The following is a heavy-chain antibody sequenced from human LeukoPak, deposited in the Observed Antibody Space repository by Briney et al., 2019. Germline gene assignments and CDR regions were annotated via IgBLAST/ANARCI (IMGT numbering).Heavy chain of an antibody. J-gene: IGHJ6*02. CDR1: GGTFSSYA. CDR3: AREEMATIPLCYYGMDV. V-gene: IGHV1-69*04. CDR2: IIPILGIA. Sequence: ASVKVSCKASGGTFSSYAISWVRQAPGQGLEWMGRIIPILGIANYAQKFQGRVTITADKSTSTAYMELSSLRSEDTAVYYCAREEMATIPLCYYGMDVWGQGTMVTVSS. D-gene: IGHD5-24*01.